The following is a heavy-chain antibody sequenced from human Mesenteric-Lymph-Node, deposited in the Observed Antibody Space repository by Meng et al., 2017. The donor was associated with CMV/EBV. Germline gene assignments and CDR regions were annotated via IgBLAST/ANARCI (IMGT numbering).Heavy chain of an antibody. CDR2: DITDNGKT. Sequence: KASGGAFTSDSKQWVRRAPGQKLEWMGWDITDNGKTKYTQKFQGRVTITMDTSTSTAYLGLSSLRSEDTAVYYCARGLMVATMYYFDYWGQGTMVTVSS. V-gene: IGHV1-3*04. J-gene: IGHJ4*02. CDR1: GGAFTSDS. CDR3: ARGLMVATMYYFDY. D-gene: IGHD5-12*01.